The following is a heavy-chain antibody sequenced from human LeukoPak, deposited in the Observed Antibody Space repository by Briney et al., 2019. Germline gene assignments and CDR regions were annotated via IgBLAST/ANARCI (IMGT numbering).Heavy chain of an antibody. CDR1: GYSFAAYW. J-gene: IGHJ4*02. CDR3: AKTAYSVISGYYPLDY. D-gene: IGHD3-22*01. Sequence: GESLKISCKGSGYSFAAYWSGWVRQMPGKGLEWMGIIYPGDSDTRYSPSFQGQVTISADKSISTAYLQWNSLKASDTGMYHCAKTAYSVISGYYPLDYWGQGTLVTVSS. CDR2: IYPGDSDT. V-gene: IGHV5-51*01.